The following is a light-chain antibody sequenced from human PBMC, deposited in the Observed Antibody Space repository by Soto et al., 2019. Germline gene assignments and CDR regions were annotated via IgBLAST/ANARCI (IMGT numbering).Light chain of an antibody. Sequence: IHMTQSPSPLSASVLDIVTITCRASQSISSYLNWYQQKPGKAPKLLIYAASSLQSGVPSRFSGSGSGTDFTLTISSLQPEDFATYYCQQSYSTLWTFGQGTKVDIK. CDR3: QQSYSTLWT. CDR1: QSISSY. CDR2: AAS. J-gene: IGKJ1*01. V-gene: IGKV1-39*01.